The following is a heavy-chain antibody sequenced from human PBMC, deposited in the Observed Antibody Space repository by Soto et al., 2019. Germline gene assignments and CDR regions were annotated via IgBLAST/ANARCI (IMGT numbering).Heavy chain of an antibody. V-gene: IGHV1-2*04. CDR3: ARDRWHCSGGSCEYNWFDH. CDR1: GYTFTGYY. CDR2: INPNSGGT. J-gene: IGHJ5*02. Sequence: ASVKVSCKSSGYTFTGYYMHCVRQAPGQGLEWMGWINPNSGGTNYAQKFQGWVTMTRDTSISTAYMELSRLRSDDTAVYYCARDRWHCSGGSCEYNWFDHWGQGALVTVSS. D-gene: IGHD2-15*01.